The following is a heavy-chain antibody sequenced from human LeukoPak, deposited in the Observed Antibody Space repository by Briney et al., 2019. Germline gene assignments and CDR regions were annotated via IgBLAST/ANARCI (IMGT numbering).Heavy chain of an antibody. CDR3: ARGGATGLLFDY. J-gene: IGHJ4*02. D-gene: IGHD1-26*01. V-gene: IGHV4-30-2*01. Sequence: QTLSLTCAXSGGSISSGGYPWSWIRQPPGKGLEWIGYIYHSGSTYYNPSLKSRVTISVDRSKNQFSLKLSSVTAADTAVYYCARGGATGLLFDYWGQGTLVTVSS. CDR2: IYHSGST. CDR1: GGSISSGGYP.